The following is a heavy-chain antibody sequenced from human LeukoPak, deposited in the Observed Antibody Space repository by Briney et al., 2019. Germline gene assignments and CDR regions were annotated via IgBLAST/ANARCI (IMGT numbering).Heavy chain of an antibody. Sequence: ASVKVSCKASGYTFTSYGISWVRQAPGQGLEWMGWISAYNGNTNYAQKLQGRVTMTTDTSTSTAYMELRSLRSDDTAVYYCARDTSDYYDSSGEDYWGQGTLVTVSS. CDR2: ISAYNGNT. V-gene: IGHV1-18*01. CDR1: GYTFTSYG. CDR3: ARDTSDYYDSSGEDY. J-gene: IGHJ4*02. D-gene: IGHD3-22*01.